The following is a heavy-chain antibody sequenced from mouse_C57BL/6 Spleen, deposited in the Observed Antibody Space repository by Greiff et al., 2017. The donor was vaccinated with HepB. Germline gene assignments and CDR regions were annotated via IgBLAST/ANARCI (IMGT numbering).Heavy chain of an antibody. CDR3: ARGDDYDGVLDV. Sequence: VQLKQSGPELVKPGASVKMSCKASGYTFTDYNMHWVKQSHGKSLEWIGYINPNNGGTSYNQKFKGKATLTVNKSSSTAYMELRSLTSEDSAVYYCARGDDYDGVLDVWGTGTTVTVSS. CDR2: INPNNGGT. V-gene: IGHV1-22*01. CDR1: GYTFTDYN. D-gene: IGHD2-4*01. J-gene: IGHJ1*03.